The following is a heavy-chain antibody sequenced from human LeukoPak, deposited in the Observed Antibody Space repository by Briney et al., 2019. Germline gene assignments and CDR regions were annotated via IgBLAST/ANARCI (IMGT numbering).Heavy chain of an antibody. Sequence: PGGSLRLSCAATGFIFSDYAMNWVRQAPGKGLVWVSHINSDGSWTSYADSVKGRFTISKDNAKNTVYLQMNSLRAEDTAVYYCVSFYETYWGRGTLVTVSS. D-gene: IGHD2/OR15-2a*01. CDR1: GFIFSDYA. J-gene: IGHJ4*02. V-gene: IGHV3-74*01. CDR2: INSDGSWT. CDR3: VSFYETY.